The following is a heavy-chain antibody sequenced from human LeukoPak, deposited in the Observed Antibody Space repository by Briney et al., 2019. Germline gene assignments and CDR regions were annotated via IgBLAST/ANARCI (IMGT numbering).Heavy chain of an antibody. Sequence: ASVKVSCKASGGTSSSYAISWVRQAPGQGLEWMGRIIPIFGIANYAQKFQGRVTITADKSTSTAYMELSSLRSEDTAVYYCARSPSPLGDYVPDAFDIWGQGTMVTVSS. CDR2: IIPIFGIA. J-gene: IGHJ3*02. D-gene: IGHD4-17*01. CDR1: GGTSSSYA. CDR3: ARSPSPLGDYVPDAFDI. V-gene: IGHV1-69*04.